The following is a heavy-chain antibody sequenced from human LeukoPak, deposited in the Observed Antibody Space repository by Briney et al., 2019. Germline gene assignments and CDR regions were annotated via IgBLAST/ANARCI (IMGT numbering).Heavy chain of an antibody. CDR1: GGSISSYY. V-gene: IGHV4-59*01. Sequence: SETLSLTCTVSGGSISSYYWSWIRQPPGKGLEWIGYVYYSGSTNYSPSLKSRVTISVDTSKNQFSLKLSFVTAADTAVYYCARLSSLANIAARGRTWLDPWGQGSLVTVSS. CDR2: VYYSGST. D-gene: IGHD6-6*01. J-gene: IGHJ5*02. CDR3: ARLSSLANIAARGRTWLDP.